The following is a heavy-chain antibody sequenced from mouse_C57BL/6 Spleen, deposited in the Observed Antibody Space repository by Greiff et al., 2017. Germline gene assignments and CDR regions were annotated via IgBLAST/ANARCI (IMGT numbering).Heavy chain of an antibody. CDR3: AHLPEGYYVHYYAMDC. J-gene: IGHJ4*01. CDR2: IDPEDGET. CDR1: GFNIKDYY. Sequence: VQLQQSGAELVKPGASVKLSCTASGFNIKDYYMHWVKQRTEQGLEWIGRIDPEDGETKYAPKFQGKATITADTSSNTAYLQLSSLTSEDTAVYYSAHLPEGYYVHYYAMDCWDQGTSVTVSS. D-gene: IGHD2-3*01. V-gene: IGHV14-2*01.